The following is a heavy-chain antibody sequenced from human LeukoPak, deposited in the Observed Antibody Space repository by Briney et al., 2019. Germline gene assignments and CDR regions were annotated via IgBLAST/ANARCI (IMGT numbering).Heavy chain of an antibody. V-gene: IGHV3-23*01. Sequence: PGGSLRLSCAASGFTFSSYAMSWVRQAPGKGLEWVSGISGSAINTYYADSVKGRFTISRDNSKNTLYLQMNSLRAEDTAVYYCAKDHCTNGVCYYNFDYWGQGTLVTVSS. CDR2: ISGSAINT. D-gene: IGHD2-8*01. CDR1: GFTFSSYA. J-gene: IGHJ4*02. CDR3: AKDHCTNGVCYYNFDY.